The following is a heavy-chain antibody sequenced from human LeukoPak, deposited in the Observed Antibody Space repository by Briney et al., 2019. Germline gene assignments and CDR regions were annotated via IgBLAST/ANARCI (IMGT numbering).Heavy chain of an antibody. CDR3: ARDHYDFWSGYYY. V-gene: IGHV1-69*13. J-gene: IGHJ4*02. Sequence: SVKVSCKASGGTFSSHAISWVRQAPGQGLEWMGGIILIFGTANYAQKFQGRVTITADESTSTAYMELSSLRSEDTAVYYCARDHYDFWSGYYYWGQGTLVTVSS. CDR2: IILIFGTA. D-gene: IGHD3-3*01. CDR1: GGTFSSHA.